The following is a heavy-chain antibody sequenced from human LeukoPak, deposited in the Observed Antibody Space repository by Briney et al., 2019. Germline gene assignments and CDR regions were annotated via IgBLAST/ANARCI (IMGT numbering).Heavy chain of an antibody. CDR1: GFILSNYR. J-gene: IGHJ4*02. CDR2: ISSSGNSR. D-gene: IGHD3-10*01. V-gene: IGHV3-21*04. Sequence: PGGSLRLSCAASGFILSNYRMNWVRQAPRKGLEWVSYISSSGNSREYADSVKGRFTISRDNAKNSLYLQMNSLRAEDTALYYCAKDIFTMVRGVVDYWGQGTLVTVSS. CDR3: AKDIFTMVRGVVDY.